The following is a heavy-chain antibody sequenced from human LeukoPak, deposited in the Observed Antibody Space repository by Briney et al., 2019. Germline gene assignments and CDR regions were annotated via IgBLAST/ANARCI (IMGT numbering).Heavy chain of an antibody. CDR3: AKGTYGSGTYGAHDY. CDR1: GFTFSSYS. J-gene: IGHJ4*02. Sequence: HAGGSLRLSCAASGFTFSSYSMNWVRQAPGKGLEWVSTIRGTGDTTYYADSVKGRFTISRDNSKNTLYLQMNSVRVEDTAVYYCAKGTYGSGTYGAHDYWGQGTLVTVSS. D-gene: IGHD3-10*01. V-gene: IGHV3-23*01. CDR2: IRGTGDTT.